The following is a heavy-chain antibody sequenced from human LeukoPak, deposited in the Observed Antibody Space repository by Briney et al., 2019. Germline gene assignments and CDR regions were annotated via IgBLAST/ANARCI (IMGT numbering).Heavy chain of an antibody. CDR3: AKDIDLGGAFDY. J-gene: IGHJ4*02. Sequence: GRSLRLSCAASGFRFDNYGMHWVRQAPGKGLEWVSGISWKSGSIGYVDSVKGRFTISRDNAKNSLYLQMNSLRAEDTALYYCAKDIDLGGAFDYWGQGTLVTVSS. V-gene: IGHV3-9*01. CDR2: ISWKSGSI. D-gene: IGHD3-10*01. CDR1: GFRFDNYG.